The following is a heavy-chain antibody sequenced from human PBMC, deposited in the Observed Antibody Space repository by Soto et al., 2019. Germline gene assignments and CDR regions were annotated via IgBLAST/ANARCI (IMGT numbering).Heavy chain of an antibody. CDR1: GFTFSSYW. CDR2: INSDGSST. Sequence: GGSLRLSCAASGFTFSSYWMHWVRQAPGKGLVWVSRINSDGSSTSYADSVKGRFTISRDNSKNTLYLQMNSLRAEDTAVYYCAKNEYYYDSSGFEVPHFDYWGQGTPVTLSS. V-gene: IGHV3-74*01. D-gene: IGHD3-22*01. CDR3: AKNEYYYDSSGFEVPHFDY. J-gene: IGHJ4*02.